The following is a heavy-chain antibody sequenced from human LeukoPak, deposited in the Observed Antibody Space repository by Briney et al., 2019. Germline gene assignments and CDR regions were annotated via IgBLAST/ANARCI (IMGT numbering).Heavy chain of an antibody. V-gene: IGHV3-21*01. CDR1: GFTFSSYS. CDR2: ISSSSSYI. D-gene: IGHD3-3*01. Sequence: GGTLRLSCAASGFTFSSYSMNWVRHAPGTGLERVSSISSSSSYIYYADSVKGRFTISRDNAKNTLYLQMNSLRAEGTAVYYCARDHYDFWSAHENWFDPWGQGTLVTVSS. CDR3: ARDHYDFWSAHENWFDP. J-gene: IGHJ5*02.